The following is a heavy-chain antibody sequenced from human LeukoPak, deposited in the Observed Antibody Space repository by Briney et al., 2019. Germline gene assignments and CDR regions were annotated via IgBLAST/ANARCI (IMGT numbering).Heavy chain of an antibody. CDR2: ISHTGGT. D-gene: IGHD2-21*01. J-gene: IGHJ3*02. V-gene: IGHV4-30-2*01. CDR3: ARGGEPLDAFDI. Sequence: PSQTLSLTCTVSGGSISSADYYWTWIRQPPGKGLEWIGYISHTGGTYYNSSLLSRVTISVDRSKNQFFLTLGSVTAADTAVYYCARGGEPLDAFDIWGQGTMVTVSS. CDR1: GGSISSADYY.